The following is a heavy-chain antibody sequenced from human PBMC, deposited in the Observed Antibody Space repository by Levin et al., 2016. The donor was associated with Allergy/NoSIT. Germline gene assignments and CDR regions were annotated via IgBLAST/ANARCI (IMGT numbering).Heavy chain of an antibody. V-gene: IGHV3-23*01. D-gene: IGHD2-15*01. J-gene: IGHJ3*02. CDR3: AKAPWDDAGGTWWAAFHI. CDR2: ISADGGDT. Sequence: GGSLRLSCAASGFTFSSYAMSWVRQAPGKGLEWVSAISADGGDTYYADSVKGGFTISRDNSKSTLYLQMNSLRADDTAVYYCAKAPWDDAGGTWWAAFHIWGQGTKVTVSP. CDR1: GFTFSSYA.